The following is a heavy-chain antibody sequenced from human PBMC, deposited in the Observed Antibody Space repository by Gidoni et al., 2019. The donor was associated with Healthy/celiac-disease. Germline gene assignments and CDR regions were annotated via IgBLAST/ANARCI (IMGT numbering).Heavy chain of an antibody. CDR2: ISWNSGSI. CDR3: AKDMDSVATYSSSWYFDY. CDR1: GFPFHYSA. V-gene: IGHV3-9*01. Sequence: EVQLVESGGGLVQPGRSLRLSFAAAGFPFHYSALPWVRQAPGKGLEWVSGISWNSGSIGYADSVKGRFTISRDNAKNSLYLQMNSLRAEDTALYYCAKDMDSVATYSSSWYFDYWGQGTLVTVSS. D-gene: IGHD6-13*01. J-gene: IGHJ4*02.